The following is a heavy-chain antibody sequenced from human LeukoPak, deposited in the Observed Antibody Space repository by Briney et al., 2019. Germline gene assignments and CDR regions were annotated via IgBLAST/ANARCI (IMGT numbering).Heavy chain of an antibody. CDR3: ARDQEGFDY. CDR1: GYTFTGYY. J-gene: IGHJ4*02. Sequence: ASVKVSCKASGYTFTGYYIHWVRQAPGQGLEWVGMIYPRDGSTSYAQKFQGRVTVTRDTSTSTVHMKLSGLRSEDTAVYYCARDQEGFDYWGQGTLVTVSS. CDR2: IYPRDGST. V-gene: IGHV1-46*01.